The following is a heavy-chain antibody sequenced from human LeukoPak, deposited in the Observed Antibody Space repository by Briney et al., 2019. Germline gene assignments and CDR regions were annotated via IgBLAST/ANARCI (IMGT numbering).Heavy chain of an antibody. D-gene: IGHD3-3*01. CDR2: VYYSGST. V-gene: IGHV4-39*01. CDR1: GGSISSSSYY. J-gene: IGHJ4*02. Sequence: SETLSLTCTVSGGSISSSSYYWGWVRQPPGKGLEWIANVYYSGSTYYSPSLRSRVTISVDTSKNQFSLKLTSVTAADTAVYYCARHASVSGNWPRPLDYWGQGSLVTVSS. CDR3: ARHASVSGNWPRPLDY.